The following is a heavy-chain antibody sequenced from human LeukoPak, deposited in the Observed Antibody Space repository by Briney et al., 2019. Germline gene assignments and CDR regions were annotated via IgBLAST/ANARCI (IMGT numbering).Heavy chain of an antibody. CDR3: ARGYSGYDPIKHQYHYYYMDV. D-gene: IGHD5-12*01. Sequence: ASVKVSCKTSGYTFINYDINWVRQAAGQGLEWMGWMNPNNGNTGYAQKFQGRVTMTRDTSISTAYMELSSLRSEDTAVYYCARGYSGYDPIKHQYHYYYMDVWGKGTTVTVSS. CDR2: MNPNNGNT. V-gene: IGHV1-8*01. CDR1: GYTFINYD. J-gene: IGHJ6*03.